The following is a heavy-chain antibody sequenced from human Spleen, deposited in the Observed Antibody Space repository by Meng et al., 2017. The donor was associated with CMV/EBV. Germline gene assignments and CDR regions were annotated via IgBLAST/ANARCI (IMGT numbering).Heavy chain of an antibody. Sequence: SGGSISSSSYYWAWIRQPPGKGLEWIGSIYYSGSAHYSPSLKSRVTISVDTSKNQFSLKLSSVTAADTAVYYCARQDYDFWTGYYDYWGQGTLVTVSS. CDR1: GGSISSSSYY. CDR2: IYYSGSA. CDR3: ARQDYDFWTGYYDY. J-gene: IGHJ4*02. V-gene: IGHV4-39*01. D-gene: IGHD3-3*01.